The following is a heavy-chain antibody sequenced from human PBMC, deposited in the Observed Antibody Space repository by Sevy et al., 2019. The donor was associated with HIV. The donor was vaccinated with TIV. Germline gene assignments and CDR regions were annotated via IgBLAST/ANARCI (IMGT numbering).Heavy chain of an antibody. CDR3: ARHEVVSIVVVVAATPQGDCFDY. D-gene: IGHD2-15*01. CDR1: GGSISSSSYY. J-gene: IGHJ4*02. Sequence: SETLSLTCTVSGGSISSSSYYWGWIRQPPGKGLEWIGSIYYSGSTYYNPSLKSRVTISVDTSKNQFSLKLSSVTAADTAVYYCARHEVVSIVVVVAATPQGDCFDYWGQGTLVTVSS. V-gene: IGHV4-39*01. CDR2: IYYSGST.